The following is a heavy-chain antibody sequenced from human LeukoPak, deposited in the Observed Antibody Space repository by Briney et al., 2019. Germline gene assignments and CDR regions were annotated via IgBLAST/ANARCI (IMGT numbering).Heavy chain of an antibody. CDR2: IIPILGIA. V-gene: IGHV1-69*02. CDR1: GGTFSSYT. D-gene: IGHD2-2*02. CDR3: AIRRCSSTSCYTVDYYYMDV. Sequence: AASVKVSCKASGGTFSSYTISWVRQAPGQGLEWMGRIIPILGIANYAQKFQGRVTITADESTSTAYMELSSLRSEDTAVYYCAIRRCSSTSCYTVDYYYMDVWGKGTTVTVSS. J-gene: IGHJ6*03.